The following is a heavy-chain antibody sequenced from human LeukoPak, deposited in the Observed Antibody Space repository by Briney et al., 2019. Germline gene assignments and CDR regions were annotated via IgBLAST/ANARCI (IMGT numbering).Heavy chain of an antibody. D-gene: IGHD1-26*01. CDR2: IYTSGST. Sequence: PSETLSLTCTVSGGSISSYYWSWIRQPPGKGLEWIGYIYTSGSTNYNPSLKSRVTISVDMSKNQFSPKLSSVTAADTAVYYCARRGKVGAYDYWGQGTLVTVSS. CDR1: GGSISSYY. V-gene: IGHV4-4*09. J-gene: IGHJ4*02. CDR3: ARRGKVGAYDY.